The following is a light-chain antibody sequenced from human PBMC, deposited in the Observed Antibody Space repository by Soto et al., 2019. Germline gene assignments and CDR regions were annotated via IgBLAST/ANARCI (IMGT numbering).Light chain of an antibody. J-gene: IGKJ1*01. CDR3: QHYGSSKWT. Sequence: EIVLTQSPGTLSLSPGERATLSCGVSQSVTGTYLAWYQQKPGQAPRLLIYGASSRANGIPDRFSGSGSGTDFTLTISRLEPEDFAVYYCQHYGSSKWTFGQGTKVESK. V-gene: IGKV3-20*01. CDR2: GAS. CDR1: QSVTGTY.